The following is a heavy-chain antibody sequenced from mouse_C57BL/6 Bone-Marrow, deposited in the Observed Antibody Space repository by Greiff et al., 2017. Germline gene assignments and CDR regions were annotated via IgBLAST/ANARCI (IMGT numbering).Heavy chain of an antibody. CDR1: GFTFSSYA. CDR3: ARDPLYYGNDYD. V-gene: IGHV5-4*01. CDR2: ISDGCSYT. Sequence: EVQRVESGGGLVKPGGSLKLSCAASGFTFSSYAMSWVRQTPEKRLEWVATISDGCSYTYYPDNVKGRFTISRDNAKNNMYLQVSHLKSEDTAMYDGARDPLYYGNDYDWGQGTTLTVSS. D-gene: IGHD2-2*01. J-gene: IGHJ2*01.